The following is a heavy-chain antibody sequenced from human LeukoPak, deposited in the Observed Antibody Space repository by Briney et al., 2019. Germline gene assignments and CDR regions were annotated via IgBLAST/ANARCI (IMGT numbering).Heavy chain of an antibody. V-gene: IGHV4-30-4*01. J-gene: IGHJ4*02. CDR1: GGSISSGDYY. D-gene: IGHD6-13*01. Sequence: SQTLSLTCTVSGGSISSGDYYWSWIRQPPGKGLEWIGYIYYSGSTYYNPSLKSRVTISVDTSKNQFSLKLSSVTAADTAVYYCARDATAGYALSWWGQGTLVTVSS. CDR3: ARDATAGYALSW. CDR2: IYYSGST.